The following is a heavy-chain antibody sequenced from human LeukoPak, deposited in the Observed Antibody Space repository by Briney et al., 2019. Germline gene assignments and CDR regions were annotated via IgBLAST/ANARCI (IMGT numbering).Heavy chain of an antibody. J-gene: IGHJ4*02. V-gene: IGHV3-48*03. CDR3: ARDAVLGGGSDLCGIDY. D-gene: IGHD3-16*01. CDR1: GFTFSSYK. CDR2: ISSSGSTI. Sequence: GGSLRLSCAASGFTFSSYKMNWVRQAPGKGLEWVSYISSSGSTIYYADSVKGRFTISRDNAKNSLYLQMNSLRAEDTAVYYCARDAVLGGGSDLCGIDYWGQGTLVTVSS.